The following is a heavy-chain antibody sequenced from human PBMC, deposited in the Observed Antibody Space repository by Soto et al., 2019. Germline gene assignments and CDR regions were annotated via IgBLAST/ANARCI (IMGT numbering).Heavy chain of an antibody. CDR1: GFPFSSYS. Sequence: VGSLRLSCEGSGFPFSSYSMNWVRQAPGKGLEWVSSISGSGGYIYYADSVKGRFTISRDNAKNSLYLQMTSLRDEDTALYYCARDRQSTPWYAADYWGQGSLVTVSS. V-gene: IGHV3-21*01. J-gene: IGHJ4*02. CDR2: ISGSGGYI. CDR3: ARDRQSTPWYAADY. D-gene: IGHD6-13*01.